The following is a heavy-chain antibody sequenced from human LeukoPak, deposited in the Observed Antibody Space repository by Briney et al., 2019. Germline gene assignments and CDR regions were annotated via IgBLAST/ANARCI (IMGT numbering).Heavy chain of an antibody. V-gene: IGHV4-38-2*02. D-gene: IGHD3-10*01. CDR1: GYSISTGNS. CDR3: ASLGPYGLLIDY. Sequence: PSETLSLTCTVSGYSISTGNSWGWIRQPPGKGLEWIGTIYHSGSTYYIPSLKSRVTISVDTSKNQFSLKLNSVTAADTAVYYCASLGPYGLLIDYWGQGTLVTVSS. J-gene: IGHJ4*02. CDR2: IYHSGST.